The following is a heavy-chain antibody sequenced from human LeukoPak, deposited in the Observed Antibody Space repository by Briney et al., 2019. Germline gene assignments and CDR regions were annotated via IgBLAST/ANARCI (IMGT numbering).Heavy chain of an antibody. CDR3: ARRAIAAAGTGLRY. CDR2: INHSGST. D-gene: IGHD6-13*01. J-gene: IGHJ4*02. Sequence: SETLSLTCIVSGGSITNYYWSWIRQPPGKGLEWIGEINHSGSTNYNPSLKSRVTISVDTSKNQFSLKLSSVTAADTAVYYCARRAIAAAGTGLRYWGQGTLVTVSS. CDR1: GGSITNYY. V-gene: IGHV4-34*01.